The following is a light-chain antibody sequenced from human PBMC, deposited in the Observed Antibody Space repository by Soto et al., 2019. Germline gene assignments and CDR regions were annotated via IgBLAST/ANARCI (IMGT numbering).Light chain of an antibody. CDR2: KAS. V-gene: IGKV1-5*03. Sequence: DIQMTQSPSTLSASVGDRVTITCRASQSISSWLAWYQQKPGKAPKLLIYKASSLESGVPSRFSGSGSGTEFTLTISSLQPDDFATYYCQQYPTFGQGTRLEMK. CDR3: QQYPT. J-gene: IGKJ5*01. CDR1: QSISSW.